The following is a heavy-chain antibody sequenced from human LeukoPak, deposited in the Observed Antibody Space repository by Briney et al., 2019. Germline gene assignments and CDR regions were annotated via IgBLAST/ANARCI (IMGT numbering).Heavy chain of an antibody. D-gene: IGHD5-24*01. CDR1: GDSLFSNDAA. CDR3: ARGTPLGSTGNNYIENWFDP. V-gene: IGHV6-1*01. Sequence: SQTLSLTCAISGDSLFSNDAAWNWIRQSPSRGLEWLGRTYYRSKWYNNNAVSVRSRITTNPDTSKHPSSLQLQSVTPEDTAVYYCARGTPLGSTGNNYIENWFDPWGQGTPVTVSS. J-gene: IGHJ5*02. CDR2: TYYRSKWYN.